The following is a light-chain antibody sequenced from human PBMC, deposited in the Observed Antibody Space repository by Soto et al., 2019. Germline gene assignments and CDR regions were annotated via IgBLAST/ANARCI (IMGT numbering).Light chain of an antibody. Sequence: SYELTQTPSVSVAPGQTARITCGGDNIGRKSVHWYQQKPGQAPVLVVYDDNDRPSGIPERFSGSDSWSTATLTISRVEAGDEADYYCQVWDSDSDHVVFGGGTKLTVL. CDR1: NIGRKS. CDR3: QVWDSDSDHVV. J-gene: IGLJ3*02. CDR2: DDN. V-gene: IGLV3-21*02.